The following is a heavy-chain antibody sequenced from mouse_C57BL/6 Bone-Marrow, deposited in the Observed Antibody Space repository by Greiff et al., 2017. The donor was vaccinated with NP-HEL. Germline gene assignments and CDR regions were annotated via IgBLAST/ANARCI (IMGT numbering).Heavy chain of an antibody. J-gene: IGHJ1*03. Sequence: VKLMESGAELARPGASVKLSCKASGYTFTSYGISWVKQRTGQGLEWIGEIYPRSGNTYYNEKFKGKATLTADKSSSTAYMELRSLTSEDSAVYFCALIYYYGSREFYWYFDVWGTGTTVTVSS. CDR1: GYTFTSYG. V-gene: IGHV1-81*01. CDR2: IYPRSGNT. D-gene: IGHD1-1*01. CDR3: ALIYYYGSREFYWYFDV.